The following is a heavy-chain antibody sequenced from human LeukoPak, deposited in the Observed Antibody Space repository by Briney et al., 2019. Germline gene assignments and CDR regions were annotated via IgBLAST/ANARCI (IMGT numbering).Heavy chain of an antibody. V-gene: IGHV4-59*12. J-gene: IGHJ6*02. Sequence: SETLSLTCTVSGGSLSSYYWSWIRQPPGKGLEWIGYIYYSGSTNYNPSLKSRVTISVDTSKNQFSLKLSSVTAADTAVYYCARVGVVVPAARYGMDVWGQGTTVTVSS. CDR2: IYYSGST. D-gene: IGHD2-2*01. CDR1: GGSLSSYY. CDR3: ARVGVVVPAARYGMDV.